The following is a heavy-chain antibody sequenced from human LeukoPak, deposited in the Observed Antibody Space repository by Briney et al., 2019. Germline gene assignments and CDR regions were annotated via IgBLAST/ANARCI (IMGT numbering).Heavy chain of an antibody. Sequence: GGSLRLSCAASGFTFSSYWMSWVRQAPGKGLEWVANIKQDGSEKYYVDSVKGRFTISRDNAKNSLYLQMNSLRAEDTAVYYCARERVQQLVSDYYYGMDVWGQGTTVTVSS. CDR3: ARERVQQLVSDYYYGMDV. V-gene: IGHV3-7*01. CDR1: GFTFSSYW. D-gene: IGHD6-13*01. J-gene: IGHJ6*02. CDR2: IKQDGSEK.